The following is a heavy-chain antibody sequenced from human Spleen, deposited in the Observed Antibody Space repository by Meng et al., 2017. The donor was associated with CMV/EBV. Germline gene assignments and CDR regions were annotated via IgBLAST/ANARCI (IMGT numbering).Heavy chain of an antibody. Sequence: YAITWVRPAPGQGLEWVGGIIPIFGTSNYPQKFQGRVTITTDESTSTAYMELSSVGSEDTAVYYCAVAYCGANCYRRGPGGPLVFDYWGQGTLVTVSS. CDR1: YA. CDR3: AVAYCGANCYRRGPGGPLVFDY. CDR2: IIPIFGTS. V-gene: IGHV1-69*05. J-gene: IGHJ4*02. D-gene: IGHD2-21*01.